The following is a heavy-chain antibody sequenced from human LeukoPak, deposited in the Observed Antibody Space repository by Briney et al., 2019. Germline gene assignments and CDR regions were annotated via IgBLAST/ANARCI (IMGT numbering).Heavy chain of an antibody. CDR2: IYNGGNV. J-gene: IGHJ4*02. CDR3: ARASTKSPLRFVLLFDH. V-gene: IGHV3-53*01. CDR1: GFNVNRNY. Sequence: GGSLRLSCTLSGFNVNRNYMGWVRQAPGKGLEWVSVIYNGGNVHYADSGKGRFTISREDSKKALYLQMSHLRAEDTAVYYCARASTKSPLRFVLLFDHWGQGTLVTVSS. D-gene: IGHD3-10*01.